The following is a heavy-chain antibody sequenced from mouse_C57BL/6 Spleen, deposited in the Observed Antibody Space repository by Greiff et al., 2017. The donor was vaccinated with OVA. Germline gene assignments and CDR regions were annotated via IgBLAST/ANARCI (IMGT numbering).Heavy chain of an antibody. Sequence: EVQRVESGGDLVKPGGSLKLSCAASGFTFSSYGMSWVRQTPDKRLEWVATISSGGSYTYYPDSVKGRFTLSRDKAKNTLYLQMSSLKSEDTAMYYCAREAYYDYDGGYYFDYWGQGTTLTVSS. CDR3: AREAYYDYDGGYYFDY. D-gene: IGHD2-4*01. J-gene: IGHJ2*01. CDR2: ISSGGSYT. CDR1: GFTFSSYG. V-gene: IGHV5-6*01.